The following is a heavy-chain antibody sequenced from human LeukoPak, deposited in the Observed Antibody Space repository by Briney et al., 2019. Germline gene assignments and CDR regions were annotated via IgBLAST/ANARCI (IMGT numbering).Heavy chain of an antibody. CDR2: ISWNSGSI. CDR3: AKDNRVGATRY. D-gene: IGHD1-26*01. J-gene: IGHJ4*02. CDR1: GFTFDDYA. Sequence: GGSLRLSCAASGFTFDDYAMHWVRQAPGKGLEWVSGISWNSGSIGYADSVKGRFTISRDNSKNTPYLQMNSLRAEDTAVYYCAKDNRVGATRYWGQGTLVTVSS. V-gene: IGHV3-9*01.